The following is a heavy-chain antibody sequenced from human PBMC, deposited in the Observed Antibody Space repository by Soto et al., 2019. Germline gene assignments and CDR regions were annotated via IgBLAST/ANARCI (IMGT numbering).Heavy chain of an antibody. CDR2: IYHTGTA. V-gene: IGHV4-30-2*01. CDR1: GDSITTDGYS. J-gene: IGHJ4*02. D-gene: IGHD1-26*01. CDR3: PSEEWERKFDF. Sequence: SETLSLTCNVSGDSITTDGYSWSWIRQPPGKGLEWIGYIYHTGTAYYNPSLKSRVTLSVDRSKNQFSLSLSSMTAADPAVYYCPSEEWERKFDFWGQGTLVTVSS.